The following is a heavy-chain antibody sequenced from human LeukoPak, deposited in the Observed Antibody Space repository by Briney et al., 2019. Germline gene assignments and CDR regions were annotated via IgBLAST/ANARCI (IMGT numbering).Heavy chain of an antibody. CDR1: GGTFGSYA. CDR3: ARDQGGYCSGGSCYSHAFDI. Sequence: SVKVSCKASGGTFGSYAISWVRQAPGQGLEWMGGIIPIFGTANYAQKFQGRVTITADKSTSTAYMELSSLRSEDTAVYHCARDQGGYCSGGSCYSHAFDIWGQGTMVTVSS. D-gene: IGHD2-15*01. V-gene: IGHV1-69*06. J-gene: IGHJ3*02. CDR2: IIPIFGTA.